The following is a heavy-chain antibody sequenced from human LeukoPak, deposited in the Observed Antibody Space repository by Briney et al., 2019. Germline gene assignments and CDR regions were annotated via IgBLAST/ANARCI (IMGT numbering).Heavy chain of an antibody. J-gene: IGHJ4*02. CDR3: ARGVDYGDEYFDY. CDR2: IYHSGST. D-gene: IGHD4-17*01. CDR1: GGSISSSNW. V-gene: IGHV4-4*02. Sequence: PSETPSLTCAVSGGSISSSNWWSWVRQPPGKGLEWIGEIYHSGSTNYNPSLKSRVTISVDKSKNQFSLKLSSVTAADTAVYYCARGVDYGDEYFDYWGQGTLVTVSS.